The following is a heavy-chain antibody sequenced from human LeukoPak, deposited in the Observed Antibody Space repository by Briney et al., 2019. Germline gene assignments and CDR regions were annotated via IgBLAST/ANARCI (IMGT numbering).Heavy chain of an antibody. D-gene: IGHD2-15*01. V-gene: IGHV4-59*08. CDR3: ARVDSSDAGNFDY. CDR2: IYYSGST. CDR1: GGSINGYY. Sequence: PSKTLSLTCTVSGGSINGYYWSWIRQPPGKGLEWIAWIYYSGSTNYNPSLKSRVTISVDTSKNQFSLKLTSVTAADTAVYYCARVDSSDAGNFDYWGQGTLVTVSS. J-gene: IGHJ4*02.